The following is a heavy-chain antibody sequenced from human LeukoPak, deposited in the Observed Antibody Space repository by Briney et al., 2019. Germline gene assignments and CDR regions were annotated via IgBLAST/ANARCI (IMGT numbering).Heavy chain of an antibody. V-gene: IGHV1-46*01. Sequence: ASVKVSCKASGYTFTSYYMHWVRQAPGQGLEWMGIINPSGGSTSYAQKFQGRVTMTRDTSTSTVYMELSSLRSEDTAVYYCARDREANDSSGYPIDFDYWGQGTLVTVSS. CDR1: GYTFTSYY. CDR2: INPSGGST. D-gene: IGHD3-22*01. CDR3: ARDREANDSSGYPIDFDY. J-gene: IGHJ4*02.